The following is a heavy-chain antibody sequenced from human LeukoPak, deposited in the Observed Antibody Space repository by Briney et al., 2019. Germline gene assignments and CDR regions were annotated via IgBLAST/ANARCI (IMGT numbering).Heavy chain of an antibody. J-gene: IGHJ3*02. D-gene: IGHD2/OR15-2a*01. CDR1: GYTFTIYY. CDR3: ARGSNISWRPPQDALDI. Sequence: ASVKVSCKASGYTFTIYYIHRVRQAPGQGLEWMGIINPGGGSTSYAQKLQGRVTMTRDTSTGTFYMDLSSLRSEDTAVYYCARGSNISWRPPQDALDIWGQGTMVTVSS. CDR2: INPGGGST. V-gene: IGHV1-46*04.